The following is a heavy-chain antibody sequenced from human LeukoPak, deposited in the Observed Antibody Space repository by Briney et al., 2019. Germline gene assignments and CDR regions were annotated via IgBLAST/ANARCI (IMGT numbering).Heavy chain of an antibody. CDR3: ARGLITGTTYYYYYGMDV. CDR2: IWYDGSNK. D-gene: IGHD1-7*01. J-gene: IGHJ6*02. V-gene: IGHV3-33*01. CDR1: GFTFSSYG. Sequence: PGRSLRLSCAASGFTFSSYGMHWVRQAPGKGLEWVAVIWYDGSNKYYADSVKGRITISRDNSKNTLYLQMNSLRAEDTAVYYCARGLITGTTYYYYYGMDVWGQGTTVTVSS.